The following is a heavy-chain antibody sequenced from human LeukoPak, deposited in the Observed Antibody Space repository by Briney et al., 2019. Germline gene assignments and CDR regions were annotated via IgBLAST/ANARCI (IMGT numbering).Heavy chain of an antibody. CDR2: INPNSGDT. V-gene: IGHV1-2*02. Sequence: ASVKVSCKASGYTFSGYYIHWVRQAPGQALEWMGWINPNSGDTHYAQKFQGRVTMTRDTSSSTAYMDLNSLISDDTAVYYCARVQYQLLFEGNWFDPWGQGTLVTVSS. CDR1: GYTFSGYY. D-gene: IGHD2-2*01. CDR3: ARVQYQLLFEGNWFDP. J-gene: IGHJ5*02.